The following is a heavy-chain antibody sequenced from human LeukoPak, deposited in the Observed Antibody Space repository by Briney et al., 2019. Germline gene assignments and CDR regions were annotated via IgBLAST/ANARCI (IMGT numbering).Heavy chain of an antibody. CDR3: ARETGSGAVVDY. CDR2: IKQDGTEK. D-gene: IGHD4/OR15-4a*01. J-gene: IGHJ4*02. Sequence: GGSLRLSCAASGFTFRSYWMTWVRQAPGKGLEWVANIKQDGTEKYCVDSVKGRFTISRDNAKNSLYLQMNSLRAEDTAVYYCARETGSGAVVDYWGQGTLVTVSS. V-gene: IGHV3-7*01. CDR1: GFTFRSYW.